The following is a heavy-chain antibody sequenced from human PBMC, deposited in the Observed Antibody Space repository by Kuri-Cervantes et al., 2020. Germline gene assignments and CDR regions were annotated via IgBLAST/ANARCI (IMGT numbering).Heavy chain of an antibody. CDR1: GFTFSSYA. J-gene: IGHJ6*02. V-gene: IGHV3-23*01. D-gene: IGHD6-13*01. CDR3: ARDFTSRIGYSSSWYRTYYYYGMDV. Sequence: GESLKISCAASGFTFSSYAMNWVRQAPGKGLEWVSGISLTGNTAYYADSVRGRFTISRDNAKNSLYLQMNSLRAEDTAVYYCARDFTSRIGYSSSWYRTYYYYGMDVWGQGTTVTVSS. CDR2: ISLTGNTA.